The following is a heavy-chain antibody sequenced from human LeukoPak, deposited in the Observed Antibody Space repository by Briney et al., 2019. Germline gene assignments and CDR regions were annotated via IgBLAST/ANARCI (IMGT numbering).Heavy chain of an antibody. CDR2: INTSGGST. CDR1: RYNLTSYY. CDR3: ARAKDPRGSWFDP. J-gene: IGHJ5*02. Sequence: ASVKVSCKASRYNLTSYYMHWVRQAPGQGLEWVGIINTSGGSTSYAQKFQGRVTMTMDTSTSTVYMELSSLRSEDTAVYYCARAKDPRGSWFDPWGQGTLVTVSS. D-gene: IGHD2-15*01. V-gene: IGHV1-46*01.